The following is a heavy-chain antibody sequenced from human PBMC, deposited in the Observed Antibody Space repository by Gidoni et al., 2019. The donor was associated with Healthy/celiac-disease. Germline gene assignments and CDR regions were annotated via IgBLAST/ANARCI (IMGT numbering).Heavy chain of an antibody. V-gene: IGHV3-33*01. J-gene: IGHJ6*02. Sequence: QVQLVESGGGVFQPGRSLRLSCAASGFTFSSYGMHWVRQAPGKGLEWVAVIWYDGSNKYYADSVKGRFTISRDNSKNTLYLQMNSLRAEDTAVYYCARARGRYPSFRHYYGMDVWGQGTTVTVSS. CDR3: ARARGRYPSFRHYYGMDV. CDR2: IWYDGSNK. CDR1: GFTFSSYG. D-gene: IGHD1-26*01.